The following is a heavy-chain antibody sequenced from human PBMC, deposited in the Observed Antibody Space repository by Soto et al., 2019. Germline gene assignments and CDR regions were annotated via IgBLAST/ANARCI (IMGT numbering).Heavy chain of an antibody. CDR2: ISSSSTTI. CDR1: GFAFRSYS. V-gene: IGHV3-48*01. D-gene: IGHD3-16*01. J-gene: IGHJ4*02. CDR3: ARGGEWGSLDY. Sequence: GGSLRLSCAASGFAFRSYSLTWVRQAPGKGLEWVSYISSSSTTIYYADSVEGRFTISRDKAKNSLSLQMNSLRAEDTAVYYCARGGEWGSLDYWGQGILVTVSS.